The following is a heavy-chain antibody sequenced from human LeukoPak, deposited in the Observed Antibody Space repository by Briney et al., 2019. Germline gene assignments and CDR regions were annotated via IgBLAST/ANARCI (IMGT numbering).Heavy chain of an antibody. Sequence: GSLRLSCVASGFTVSSTYMSWVCQAPGEGVEWVSVIYRGGETYYADSVKGRFTISRDNSKNTLYLQMDSLTVEDTAVYFCARGIIAGTSGFAFDIWGQGTMVTVSS. D-gene: IGHD1-1*01. CDR3: ARGIIAGTSGFAFDI. CDR2: IYRGGET. V-gene: IGHV3-66*01. J-gene: IGHJ3*02. CDR1: GFTVSSTY.